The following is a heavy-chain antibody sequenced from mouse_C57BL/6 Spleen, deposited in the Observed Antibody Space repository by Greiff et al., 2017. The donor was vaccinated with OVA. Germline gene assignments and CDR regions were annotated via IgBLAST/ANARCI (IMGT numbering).Heavy chain of an antibody. CDR3: ARRNSSGYGNAMDY. V-gene: IGHV5-6*02. CDR1: GFTFSSYG. D-gene: IGHD3-2*02. Sequence: DVMLVESGGDLVKPGGSLKLSCAASGFTFSSYGMSWVRQTPDKRLEWVATISSGGSYTYYPDSVKGRFTISGDNAKNTLYLQMSSLKSEDTAMYYGARRNSSGYGNAMDYWGQGTSVTVSS. J-gene: IGHJ4*01. CDR2: ISSGGSYT.